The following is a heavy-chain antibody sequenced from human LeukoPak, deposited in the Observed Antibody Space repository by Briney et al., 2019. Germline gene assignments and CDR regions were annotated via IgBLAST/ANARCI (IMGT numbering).Heavy chain of an antibody. CDR2: IYSAGST. V-gene: IGHV3-53*01. D-gene: IGHD6-13*01. CDR1: GFTVSSNY. CDR3: AKAYSSSYLYFDY. J-gene: IGHJ4*02. Sequence: PGGSLRLSCAASGFTVSSNYMTWVRQAPGRGLQWVSLIYSAGSTYYADSVKGRFTISRDNSKNTLFLQMNSLRAEDTAVYYCAKAYSSSYLYFDYWGQGTLVTVSS.